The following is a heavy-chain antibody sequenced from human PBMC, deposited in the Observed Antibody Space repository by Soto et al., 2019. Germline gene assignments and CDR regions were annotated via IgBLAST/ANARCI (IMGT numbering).Heavy chain of an antibody. CDR1: GFTFSPYG. J-gene: IGHJ6*02. CDR2: IWYDGSNK. CDR3: ARGKGGRKNYGMDV. Sequence: QVQLVESGGGVVQPGRSLRLSCAASGFTFSPYGMHWVRQAPGKGLEWVAVIWYDGSNKYYADSVKGRFTISRNNSKNTLYLQMNSLRAEDTAVYYCARGKGGRKNYGMDVWGQGTTVTVSS. V-gene: IGHV3-33*01.